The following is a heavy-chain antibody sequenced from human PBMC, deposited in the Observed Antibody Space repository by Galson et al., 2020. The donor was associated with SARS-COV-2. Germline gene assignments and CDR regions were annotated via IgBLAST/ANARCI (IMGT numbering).Heavy chain of an antibody. CDR1: DDSIRTEAYY. J-gene: IGHJ4*02. CDR3: VRDFCSGSALYYFDS. CDR2: IFYTGST. V-gene: IGHV4-30-4*01. D-gene: IGHD3-3*01. Sequence: SEPLTITCTVPDDSIRTEAYYWSWIRQSPGKGLEWIGYIFYTGSTYYNPSLKSRVSISIDTSKNQFSLRLNSVTAADTAVYYCVRDFCSGSALYYFDSWGQGTLVTVSS.